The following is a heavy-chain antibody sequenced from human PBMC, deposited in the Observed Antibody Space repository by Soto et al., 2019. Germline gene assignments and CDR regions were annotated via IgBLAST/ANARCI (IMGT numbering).Heavy chain of an antibody. CDR3: ATSSDWSPLLDY. CDR1: QYTFTNYY. CDR2: INNGGGT. Sequence: SVKVSCKASQYTFTNYYLHWVRQAPGQRPEWMGWINNGGGTIYAQKFQGRLTMTRDTSITTAHMELSRLSSDDTAFYYCATSSDWSPLLDYWGQGTLVTVSS. D-gene: IGHD6-19*01. J-gene: IGHJ4*02. V-gene: IGHV1-2*02.